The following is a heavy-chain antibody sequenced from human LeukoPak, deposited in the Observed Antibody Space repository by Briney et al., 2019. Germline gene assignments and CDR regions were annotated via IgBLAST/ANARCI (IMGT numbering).Heavy chain of an antibody. V-gene: IGHV3-21*04. CDR3: ARVGCTGSTRCHTLPDY. J-gene: IGHJ4*02. CDR1: GFTFSSYT. Sequence: GGSLRLSCAASGFTFSSYTMNWVRQAPGKGLEWVSSITSNSYYIYYADSVQGRFTISRDNAKNSLHLQMNSLRAEDTAVYYCARVGCTGSTRCHTLPDYWGQGTLVTVSS. CDR2: ITSNSYYI. D-gene: IGHD2-2*01.